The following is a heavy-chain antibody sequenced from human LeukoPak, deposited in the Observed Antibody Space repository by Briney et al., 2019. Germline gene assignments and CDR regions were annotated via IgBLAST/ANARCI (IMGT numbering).Heavy chain of an antibody. CDR1: GGSIRSGGDY. CDR2: IYNTGST. Sequence: SETLSLTCTVSGGSIRSGGDYWSWIRQPAGKGLEWIGRIYNTGSTNYNPSLRSRVTISVDTSKNQFSLKLRSVTAADTAVYYCARESDVLMVNGNHWFDPWGQGTLVTVSS. V-gene: IGHV4-61*02. D-gene: IGHD2-8*01. CDR3: ARESDVLMVNGNHWFDP. J-gene: IGHJ5*02.